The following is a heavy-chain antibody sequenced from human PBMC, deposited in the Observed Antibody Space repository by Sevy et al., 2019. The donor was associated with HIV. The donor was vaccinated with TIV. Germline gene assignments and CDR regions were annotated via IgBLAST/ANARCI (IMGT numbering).Heavy chain of an antibody. CDR2: FYAGGTT. CDR1: GFTVSSNY. CDR3: VKQVGTTTIFDF. Sequence: GGSQRLSCAASGFTVSSNYMSWVRQAPGKGLEWVSAFYAGGTTYHADSVKGRFIISRDNSKNTLYLQMNSLRAEDTAVYFCVKQVGTTTIFDFWGQGTLVTVSS. J-gene: IGHJ4*02. D-gene: IGHD1-26*01. V-gene: IGHV3-53*01.